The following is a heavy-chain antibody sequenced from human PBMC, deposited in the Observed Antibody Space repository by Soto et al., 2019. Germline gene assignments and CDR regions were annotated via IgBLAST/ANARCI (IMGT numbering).Heavy chain of an antibody. D-gene: IGHD2-8*02. J-gene: IGHJ5*02. CDR1: GDSSSTYY. V-gene: IGHV4-59*01. CDR2: INYSGRS. CDR3: ASSYCADSVSCNWFDP. Sequence: QVQLQESGPGLVKSSETLSLTCSVSGDSSSTYYCGWILQPPGGGLVGIGGINYSGRSNHNPSLKSRLSLTVDSSKKRVSLRLTSVTAADSAGYYCASSYCADSVSCNWFDPWGQGTLVVVSS.